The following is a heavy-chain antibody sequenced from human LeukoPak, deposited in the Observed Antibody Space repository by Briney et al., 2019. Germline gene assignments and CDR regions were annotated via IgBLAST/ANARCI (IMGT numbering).Heavy chain of an antibody. Sequence: PSETLSLTCTVSCYSISSGYYGGWIRQPPGKGLEWIGSIYHSGSTYYNPSLKSRVTISVDTSKNQFSLKLSSVTAADTAVYYCARDSGTYYYDSSGYGSGFDPWGQGTLVTVSS. D-gene: IGHD3-22*01. CDR3: ARDSGTYYYDSSGYGSGFDP. J-gene: IGHJ5*02. CDR1: CYSISSGYY. V-gene: IGHV4-38-2*02. CDR2: IYHSGST.